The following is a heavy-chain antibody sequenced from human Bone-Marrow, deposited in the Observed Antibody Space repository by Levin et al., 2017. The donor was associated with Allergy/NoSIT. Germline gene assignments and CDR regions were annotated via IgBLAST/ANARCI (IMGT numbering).Heavy chain of an antibody. J-gene: IGHJ4*02. Sequence: SQTLSLTCTVSGYSITSGYYWGWIRHPPGKGLEWIGDIYHSGTTYYNPSLASRVTISVDTSKNQFSLKLKSVTAADTAVYFCASIRIAATTTTFDYWGQGTLVTVSS. CDR1: GYSITSGYY. D-gene: IGHD4-11*01. CDR2: IYHSGTT. V-gene: IGHV4-38-2*02. CDR3: ASIRIAATTTTFDY.